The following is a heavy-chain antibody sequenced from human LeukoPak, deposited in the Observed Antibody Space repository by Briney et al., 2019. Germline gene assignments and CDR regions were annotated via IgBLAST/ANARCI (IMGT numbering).Heavy chain of an antibody. CDR1: GFTFSSYG. V-gene: IGHV3-30*02. J-gene: IGHJ5*02. D-gene: IGHD3-22*01. Sequence: AGGSLRLSCAASGFTFSSYGMHWVRQAPGKGLEWVAFIRYDGSNKYYADSVKGRFTISRDNSKNTLYLQMNSLRAEDTAVYYCAKDHYYDSSGYNWFDPWGQGTLVTVSS. CDR3: AKDHYYDSSGYNWFDP. CDR2: IRYDGSNK.